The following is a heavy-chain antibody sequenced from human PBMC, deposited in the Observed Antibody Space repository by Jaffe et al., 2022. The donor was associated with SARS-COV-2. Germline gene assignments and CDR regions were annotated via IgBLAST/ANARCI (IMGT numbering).Heavy chain of an antibody. CDR1: GFTFSSYS. Sequence: EVQLVESGGGLVQPGGSLRLSCAASGFTFSSYSMNWVRQTPGKGLEWVSYIGSGSSAIYYADSVKGRFTLSRDNAKNSLYLQMNSLRDEDTAVYYCARDRGVPAPMFSYFDYWGQGILVTVSS. CDR2: IGSGSSAI. CDR3: ARDRGVPAPMFSYFDY. D-gene: IGHD2-2*01. V-gene: IGHV3-48*02. J-gene: IGHJ4*02.